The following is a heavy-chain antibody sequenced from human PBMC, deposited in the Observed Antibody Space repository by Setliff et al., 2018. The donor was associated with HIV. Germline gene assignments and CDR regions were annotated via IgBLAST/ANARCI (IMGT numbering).Heavy chain of an antibody. D-gene: IGHD3-10*01. Sequence: SETLSLTCNVSGGSISSYYWNWIRQSPGKGLQWIGYMYYSGGTTYNPFFKSRVTISVDTSKNQLSLNLTSVTAADTAVYYCARVETTVRGATYAMDVWGQGTTVTVSS. CDR3: ARVETTVRGATYAMDV. CDR2: MYYSGGT. CDR1: GGSISSYY. J-gene: IGHJ6*02. V-gene: IGHV4-59*01.